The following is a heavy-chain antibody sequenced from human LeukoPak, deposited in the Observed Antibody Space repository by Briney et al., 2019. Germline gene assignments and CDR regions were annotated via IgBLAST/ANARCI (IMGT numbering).Heavy chain of an antibody. V-gene: IGHV3-30*02. D-gene: IGHD6-6*01. CDR3: ANNSNSGY. CDR1: GFTFGTYG. J-gene: IGHJ4*02. CDR2: IQHDGNDK. Sequence: PGGSLRLSCAASGFTFGTYGMHWVRQAPGKGLEWVAFIQHDGNDKYYADSVRGRFTISRDNSKNTLHLQMNSLRVEDTAVYYCANNSNSGYWGQGTLVTVSS.